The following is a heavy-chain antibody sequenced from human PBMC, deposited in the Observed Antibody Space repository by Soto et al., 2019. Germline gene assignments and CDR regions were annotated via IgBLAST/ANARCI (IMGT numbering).Heavy chain of an antibody. Sequence: QVQLVQSGAEVKKPGASVKVTCKASGYTFTSYDINWVRQATGQGLEWMGWMNPNSDNTGYAQKFQGRVTMTRNTSISTAYMELSSLRSEDTAVYYCARLAAAGTSVSPWGQGTLVTVSS. V-gene: IGHV1-8*01. CDR3: ARLAAAGTSVSP. D-gene: IGHD6-13*01. J-gene: IGHJ5*02. CDR1: GYTFTSYD. CDR2: MNPNSDNT.